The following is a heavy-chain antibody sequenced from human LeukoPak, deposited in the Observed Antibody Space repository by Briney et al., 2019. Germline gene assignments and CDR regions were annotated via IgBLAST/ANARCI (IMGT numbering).Heavy chain of an antibody. CDR2: INHSGST. Sequence: SETLSLTCAVYGGSFSGYYWSWIRQPPGKGLEWIGEINHSGSTNYNPSLKSRVTISVDTSKNQFSLKLSSVTAADTAVYYCARDRWYYDSTGYNWFDPWGQGTLVTVSS. CDR1: GGSFSGYY. J-gene: IGHJ5*02. CDR3: ARDRWYYDSTGYNWFDP. V-gene: IGHV4-34*01. D-gene: IGHD3-22*01.